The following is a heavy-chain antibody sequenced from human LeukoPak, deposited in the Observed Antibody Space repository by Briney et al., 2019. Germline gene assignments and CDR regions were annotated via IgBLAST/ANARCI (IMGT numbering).Heavy chain of an antibody. CDR1: GYTFTSYY. D-gene: IGHD3-3*01. V-gene: IGHV1-46*01. CDR2: INPSGGST. CDR3: ARDSLSSPTTIFGVVMDY. J-gene: IGHJ4*02. Sequence: ASVKVSCKASGYTFTSYYMHWVRQAPGQGLEWMGIINPSGGSTSYAQKFQGRVTMTRDTSTSTVYMELSSLRSEDTAVYYCARDSLSSPTTIFGVVMDYWGQGTLVTVSS.